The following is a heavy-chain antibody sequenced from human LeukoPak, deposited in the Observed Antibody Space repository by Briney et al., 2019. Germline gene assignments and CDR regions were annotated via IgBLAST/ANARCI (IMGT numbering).Heavy chain of an antibody. J-gene: IGHJ5*02. Sequence: SETLSLTCTVSGYSINSGDCWGWIRQVPGKGLEWIASVSHSGHPYYNPSLKSRVTIFADTSKSQFSLQLSSVTAAVTAVYYCARDGGSYYTASPNSWFGPWGQGTLVTVSS. V-gene: IGHV4-38-2*02. CDR3: ARDGGSYYTASPNSWFGP. CDR1: GYSINSGDC. CDR2: VSHSGHP. D-gene: IGHD1-26*01.